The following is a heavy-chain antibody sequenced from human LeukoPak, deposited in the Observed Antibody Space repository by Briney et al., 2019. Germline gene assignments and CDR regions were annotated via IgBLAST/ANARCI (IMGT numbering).Heavy chain of an antibody. V-gene: IGHV4-4*02. Sequence: SGTLSLTCAVSGGSISSSNWWSWVRQPPGKGLEWIGEIYHSGSTNYNPSLKSRVTISVDKSKKQFSLKLSSVTAADTAVYYCGRDLRSSGWSVDPWGQGTLVTVSS. J-gene: IGHJ5*02. CDR2: IYHSGST. CDR3: GRDLRSSGWSVDP. D-gene: IGHD6-19*01. CDR1: GGSISSSNW.